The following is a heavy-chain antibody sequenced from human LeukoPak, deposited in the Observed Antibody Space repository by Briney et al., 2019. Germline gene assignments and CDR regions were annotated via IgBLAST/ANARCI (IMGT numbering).Heavy chain of an antibody. CDR2: ICYSGST. D-gene: IGHD2-2*01. V-gene: IGHV4-30-4*08. CDR3: ASTSSTSCSFDY. Sequence: SQTLSLTCTVSGGSISSGDYYWSWIRQPPGKGLEWIGYICYSGSTYYNPSLKSRVTISVDTSKNQFSLKLSSVTAADTAVYYCASTSSTSCSFDYWGQGTLVTVSS. CDR1: GGSISSGDYY. J-gene: IGHJ4*02.